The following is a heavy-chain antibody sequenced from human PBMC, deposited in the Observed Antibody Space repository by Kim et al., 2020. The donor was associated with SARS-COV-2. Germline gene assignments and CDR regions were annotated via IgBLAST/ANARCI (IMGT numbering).Heavy chain of an antibody. CDR3: ARKPSTSGWAYYFEY. Sequence: GGSLRLSCAASGFSFSNYAMYWVRQAPGKGLEWVALISYDGTNKDYADSVRGRFTISRDNSKNTLYLQMNSLRVEDTAVYFCARKPSTSGWAYYFEYGGQGTLVTVSS. CDR1: GFSFSNYA. J-gene: IGHJ4*02. V-gene: IGHV3-30*04. CDR2: ISYDGTNK. D-gene: IGHD2-2*01.